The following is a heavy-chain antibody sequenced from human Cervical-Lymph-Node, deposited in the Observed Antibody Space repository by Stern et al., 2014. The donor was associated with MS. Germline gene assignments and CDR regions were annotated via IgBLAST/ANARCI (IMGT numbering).Heavy chain of an antibody. J-gene: IGHJ4*02. Sequence: EVQLVESGAELIRPGESLKISCKGSGYKFSIYWIAWVRQMPGKGLEWMGIIYPGDSETRYSPSFQGQVTMSADKSPSTAYLQWSSLNASDTAMYFGARQTTAWASDVWGQGTLVTVSS. CDR1: GYKFSIYW. CDR2: IYPGDSET. V-gene: IGHV5-51*01. CDR3: ARQTTAWASDV. D-gene: IGHD1-14*01.